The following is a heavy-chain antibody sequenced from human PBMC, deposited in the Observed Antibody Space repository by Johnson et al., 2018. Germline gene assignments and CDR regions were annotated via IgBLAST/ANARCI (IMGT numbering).Heavy chain of an antibody. CDR3: AREDDSSGNDAFDI. Sequence: VQLVQSGGGVVQXGESXKIXCKGSGYSFASYWIGWLRQMPGKGLEWMGIIHPGDSDIRYSPSFQGQVTISADKSISTAYLQWSSLKASDSAMYYCAREDDSSGNDAFDIWGQGTMVTVSS. CDR2: IHPGDSDI. CDR1: GYSFASYW. V-gene: IGHV5-51*01. D-gene: IGHD3-22*01. J-gene: IGHJ3*02.